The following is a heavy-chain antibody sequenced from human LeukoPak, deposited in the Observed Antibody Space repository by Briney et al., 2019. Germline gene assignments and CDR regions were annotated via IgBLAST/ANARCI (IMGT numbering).Heavy chain of an antibody. CDR1: GFTFSSYW. CDR2: IRYDGSNK. V-gene: IGHV3-30*02. CDR3: AKVPVPAYYYYMDV. J-gene: IGHJ6*03. Sequence: GGSLRLSCAASGFTFSSYWMSWVRQAPGKGLEWVAFIRYDGSNKYYADSVKGRFTISRDNSKNTLYLQMNSLRAEDTAVYYCAKVPVPAYYYYMDVWGKGTTVTISS. D-gene: IGHD2-2*01.